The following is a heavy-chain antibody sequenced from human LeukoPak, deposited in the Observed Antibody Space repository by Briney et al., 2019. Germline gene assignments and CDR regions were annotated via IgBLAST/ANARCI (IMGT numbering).Heavy chain of an antibody. V-gene: IGHV3-64*01. J-gene: IGHJ4*02. CDR2: ISTNGGST. D-gene: IGHD3-3*01. Sequence: GGSLRLSCAASGFTFSNYAMHWVRQAPGKGLEYVSAISTNGGSTYYANSVKGRFTISRDNSKNTLYLQMGILRAEDMAVYYCARDHYNFWSGYLDYWGQGTLVTVSS. CDR1: GFTFSNYA. CDR3: ARDHYNFWSGYLDY.